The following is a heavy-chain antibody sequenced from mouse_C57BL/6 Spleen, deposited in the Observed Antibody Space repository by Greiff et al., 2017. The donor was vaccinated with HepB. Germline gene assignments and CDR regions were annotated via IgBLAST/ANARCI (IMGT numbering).Heavy chain of an antibody. CDR1: GFTFSDYG. CDR2: ISRGSSSI. Sequence: EVHLVEPGGGLVKPGASLKLSCAASGFTFSDYGMHWVRQAPEKGLEWVAYISRGSSSIYYADTVKGRCTISRDNAKNTLFLQLTSLRSEDTAMYYCARGGYCSSFYYYALDYWGQGTSVTVSS. J-gene: IGHJ4*01. CDR3: ARGGYCSSFYYYALDY. V-gene: IGHV5-17*01. D-gene: IGHD1-1*01.